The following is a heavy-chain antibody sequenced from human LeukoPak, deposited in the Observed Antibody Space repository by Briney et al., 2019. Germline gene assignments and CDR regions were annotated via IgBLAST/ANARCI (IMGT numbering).Heavy chain of an antibody. CDR3: ARVGEMATMDDAFDI. Sequence: SVKVSCKASGYTFTSYDINWVRQATGQGLEWMGGIIPIFGTANYAQKFQGRVTITADESTSTAYMELSSLRSEDTAVYYCARVGEMATMDDAFDIWGQGTMVTVSS. V-gene: IGHV1-69*13. J-gene: IGHJ3*02. CDR2: IIPIFGTA. D-gene: IGHD5-24*01. CDR1: GYTFTSYD.